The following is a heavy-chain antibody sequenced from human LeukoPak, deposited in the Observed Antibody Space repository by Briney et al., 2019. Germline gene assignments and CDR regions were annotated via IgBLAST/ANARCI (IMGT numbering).Heavy chain of an antibody. CDR3: ARIINDYIWGSYRTYYFDY. V-gene: IGHV1-2*02. D-gene: IGHD3-16*02. CDR1: GYTFTDYY. J-gene: IGHJ4*02. CDR2: INPNNGGT. Sequence: ASVKVSCKASGYTFTDYYMHWVRQAPGQELEWMGWINPNNGGTNYAQRFQGRVTMTRDTSISTAYMELSRLRSDDTAVYYCARIINDYIWGSYRTYYFDYWGQGTLVTVSS.